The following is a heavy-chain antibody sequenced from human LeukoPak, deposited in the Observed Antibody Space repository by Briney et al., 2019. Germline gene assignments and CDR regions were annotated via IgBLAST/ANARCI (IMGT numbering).Heavy chain of an antibody. CDR2: ISGSGGST. V-gene: IGHV3-23*01. Sequence: PGGSLRLSCAASGFTFSSYAMSWVRQAPGKGLEWVSAISGSGGSTYYADSVKGRFTISRDISKNTLYLQMNSLRAEDTAVYYCAARPGGDYYDSSGYYFDYWGQGTLVTVSS. J-gene: IGHJ4*02. D-gene: IGHD3-22*01. CDR1: GFTFSSYA. CDR3: AARPGGDYYDSSGYYFDY.